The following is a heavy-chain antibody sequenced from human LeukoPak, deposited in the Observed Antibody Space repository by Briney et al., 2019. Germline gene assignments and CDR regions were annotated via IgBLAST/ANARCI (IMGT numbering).Heavy chain of an antibody. J-gene: IGHJ3*02. D-gene: IGHD1-26*01. V-gene: IGHV1-2*02. CDR3: ARTIVGALYDAFDI. CDR1: GYTFTGYY. CDR2: INPNSGGT. Sequence: ASVTVSCKASGYTFTGYYMHWVRQAPGQGLEWMGWINPNSGGTNYAQKFQGRVTMTRDTSISTAYMELSRLRSDDTAVYYCARTIVGALYDAFDIWGQGTMVTASS.